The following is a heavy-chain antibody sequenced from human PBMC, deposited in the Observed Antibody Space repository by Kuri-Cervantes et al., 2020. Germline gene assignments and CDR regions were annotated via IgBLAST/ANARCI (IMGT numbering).Heavy chain of an antibody. CDR3: AIIPPRYYYDKINLMDV. Sequence: ASVKVSCKASGYTFTSYDINWVRQAPGQGLEWMGIINPSGGSTSYAQKFQGRVTMTRDTSTSTVYMELSSLRSEDTAVYYCAIIPPRYYYDKINLMDVWGQGTTVTVSS. CDR1: GYTFTSYD. D-gene: IGHD3-22*01. J-gene: IGHJ6*02. V-gene: IGHV1-46*01. CDR2: INPSGGST.